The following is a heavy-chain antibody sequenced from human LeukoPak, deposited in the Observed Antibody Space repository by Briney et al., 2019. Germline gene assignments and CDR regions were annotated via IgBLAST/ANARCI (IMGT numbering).Heavy chain of an antibody. CDR3: ARDPVPGIAAAGTH. Sequence: GGSLRLSCAASGFTFSSYSMNWVRQAPGKGLEWVSSISSSSSYIYYADSVKGRFTISRDNAKNSLYLQVNSLRAEDTAVYYCARDPVPGIAAAGTHWGQGTLVTVSS. V-gene: IGHV3-21*01. CDR1: GFTFSSYS. D-gene: IGHD6-13*01. CDR2: ISSSSSYI. J-gene: IGHJ4*02.